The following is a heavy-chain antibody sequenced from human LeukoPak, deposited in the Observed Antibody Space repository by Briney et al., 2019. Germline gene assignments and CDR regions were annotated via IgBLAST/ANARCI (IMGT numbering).Heavy chain of an antibody. CDR3: ARISFYYYMDF. V-gene: IGHV4-38-2*02. Sequence: SETLSLTCNVSGYFINSGYYWGWIRQPPGKSLEWIGAIFHSGGTYYNPSLKSRLTISVDTSKNQFSLNLSSVTAADTALYYCARISFYYYMDFWGKGTTVTVSS. D-gene: IGHD3-3*02. CDR2: IFHSGGT. CDR1: GYFINSGYY. J-gene: IGHJ6*03.